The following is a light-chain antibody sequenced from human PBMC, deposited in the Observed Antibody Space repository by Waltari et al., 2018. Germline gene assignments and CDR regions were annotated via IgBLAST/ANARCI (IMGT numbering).Light chain of an antibody. Sequence: EIVMTQSPATLSVSPGERAALSCRASQSVSNNLAWYQHKPGQTPRLLIYGASIRATGIPARFSGSGSGTEFTLTISSLQSEDFAVYYCHQYNRWPRTFGQGTKVEIK. CDR1: QSVSNN. CDR2: GAS. J-gene: IGKJ1*01. CDR3: HQYNRWPRT. V-gene: IGKV3D-15*01.